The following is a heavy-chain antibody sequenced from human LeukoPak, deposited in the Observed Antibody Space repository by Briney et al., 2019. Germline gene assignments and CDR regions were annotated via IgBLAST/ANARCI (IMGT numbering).Heavy chain of an antibody. V-gene: IGHV3-48*03. CDR2: ISSSGSTI. Sequence: GGTLRLSCAASGFTFSSYEMNLVRQAPGKGLEWVSYISSSGSTIYYADSVKGRFTISRDNAKNSLYLQMNSLRVEDTGIYYCARGVEWFGESRFGPWGQGTLVTVSS. D-gene: IGHD3-10*01. J-gene: IGHJ5*02. CDR1: GFTFSSYE. CDR3: ARGVEWFGESRFGP.